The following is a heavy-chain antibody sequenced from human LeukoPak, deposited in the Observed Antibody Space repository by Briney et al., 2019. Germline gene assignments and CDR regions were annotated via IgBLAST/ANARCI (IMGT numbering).Heavy chain of an antibody. D-gene: IGHD1-14*01. J-gene: IGHJ4*02. V-gene: IGHV3-7*01. CDR2: IKQDGREK. CDR3: ARLSVGKIDY. CDR1: GFTCTSHW. Sequence: GGSLRLSCAASGFTCTSHWMSWFRQAPGKGLEWVANIKQDGREKYYGYSMKGRFTISRDNAKNSLHLQMNSLRAEDTAVYFCARLSVGKIDYWGQGPLVTVSS.